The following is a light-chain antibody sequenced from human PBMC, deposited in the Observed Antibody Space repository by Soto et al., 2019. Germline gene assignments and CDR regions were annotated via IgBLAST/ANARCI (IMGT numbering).Light chain of an antibody. CDR1: QTLSDY. CDR2: MVS. Sequence: DIQMTQSPSTLSASVGDRVTITCRASQTLSDYLAWYQQKPGKAPKFLIYMVSTLESGVPSRFSGAGSGTEFSLTISSLQPDDFATYYCQQYKSYPWTFGQGNKVEIK. V-gene: IGKV1-5*03. CDR3: QQYKSYPWT. J-gene: IGKJ1*01.